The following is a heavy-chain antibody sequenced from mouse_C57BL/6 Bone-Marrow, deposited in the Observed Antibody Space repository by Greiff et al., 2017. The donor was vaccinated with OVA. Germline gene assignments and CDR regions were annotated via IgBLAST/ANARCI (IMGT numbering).Heavy chain of an antibody. CDR1: GFNIKDYY. CDR3: TTSPLYYYGSSYWYFDV. V-gene: IGHV14-1*01. J-gene: IGHJ1*03. Sequence: VQLQQSGAELVRPGASVELSCTASGFNIKDYYMHWVKQRPEQGLEWIGRIDPEDGDTEYAPKFQGKATMTADTSSNTAYLQLSSLTSEDTAVYYCTTSPLYYYGSSYWYFDVWGTGTTVTVSS. CDR2: IDPEDGDT. D-gene: IGHD1-1*01.